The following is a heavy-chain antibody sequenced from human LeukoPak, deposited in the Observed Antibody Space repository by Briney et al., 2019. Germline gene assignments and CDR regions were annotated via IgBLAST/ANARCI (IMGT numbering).Heavy chain of an antibody. J-gene: IGHJ4*02. V-gene: IGHV1-18*01. CDR3: ASTRDLGLFDY. CDR2: ISAYNGNT. Sequence: ERMGWISAYNGNTNYAQKLQGRVTMTTDTSTSTAYMELRSLRSDDTAVYYCASTRDLGLFDYWGQGTLVTVSS.